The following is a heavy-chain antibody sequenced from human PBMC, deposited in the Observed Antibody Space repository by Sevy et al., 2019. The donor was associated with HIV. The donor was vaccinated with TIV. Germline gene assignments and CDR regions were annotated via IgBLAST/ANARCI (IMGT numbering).Heavy chain of an antibody. CDR1: GISFSNYW. CDR3: ARDRWAKYPEDGFDI. J-gene: IGHJ3*02. V-gene: IGHV3-7*01. Sequence: GGSLRLSCAASGISFSNYWMRWVRQAPGKGLEWVANINQDGSEKKFVGSVKGRFTISRDNAKNSVYLQMNSLTAEDTAVYYCARDRWAKYPEDGFDIWGQGTMVTVSS. CDR2: INQDGSEK.